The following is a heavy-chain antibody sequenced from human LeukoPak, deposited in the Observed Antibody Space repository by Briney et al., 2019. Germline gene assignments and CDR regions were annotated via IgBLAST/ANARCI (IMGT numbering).Heavy chain of an antibody. J-gene: IGHJ4*02. CDR2: ISGDGGST. Sequence: GGSLRLSCAASGFTFSSYAMNWVRQAPGKGLEWVSAISGDGGSTYYIDSVKGRFTISRDNSKNTIYLQMNSLRAEDTALYYCAKAAAAPGFDFWGQGTLVTVSS. V-gene: IGHV3-23*01. D-gene: IGHD6-13*01. CDR1: GFTFSSYA. CDR3: AKAAAAPGFDF.